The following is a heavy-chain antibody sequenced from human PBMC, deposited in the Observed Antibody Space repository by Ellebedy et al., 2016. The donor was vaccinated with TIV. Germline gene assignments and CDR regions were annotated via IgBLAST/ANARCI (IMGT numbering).Heavy chain of an antibody. Sequence: SETLSLTCRVSGASIDSGGYYWNWIRHHPGKGLEWIGYIYYSGRTEYNPSLKSRVSMSVDPSTTQSSLRLTSVTAADTAVYFCARDANDYGIDAFDIWGHGTMVTVSA. CDR2: IYYSGRT. D-gene: IGHD4-17*01. V-gene: IGHV4-31*03. CDR3: ARDANDYGIDAFDI. CDR1: GASIDSGGYY. J-gene: IGHJ3*02.